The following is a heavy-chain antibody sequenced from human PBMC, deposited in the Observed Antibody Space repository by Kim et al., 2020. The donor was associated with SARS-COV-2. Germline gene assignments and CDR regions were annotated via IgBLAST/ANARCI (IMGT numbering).Heavy chain of an antibody. Sequence: SETLSLTCTVSGGSISSSSYYWGWIRQPPGKGLEWIGSIYYSGSTYYNPSLKSRVTISVDTSKNQFSLKLSSVTAADTAVYYCTGGDSGSYNYWGQGTLVTVSS. CDR1: GGSISSSSYY. CDR2: IYYSGST. CDR3: TGGDSGSYNY. D-gene: IGHD1-26*01. J-gene: IGHJ4*02. V-gene: IGHV4-39*01.